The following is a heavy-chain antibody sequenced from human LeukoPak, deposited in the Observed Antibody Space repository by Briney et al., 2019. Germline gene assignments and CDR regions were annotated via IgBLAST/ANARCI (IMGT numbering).Heavy chain of an antibody. CDR1: GFTFSTYG. CDR2: IKQDGSEK. Sequence: PGRSLRLSCAASGFTFSTYGMQWVRQAPGKGLEWVANIKQDGSEKYYVDSVKGRFTISRDNAKNSLYLQMNSLRAEDTAVYYCARAGYSSSWSPSDAFDIWDQGTMVTVSS. J-gene: IGHJ3*02. V-gene: IGHV3-7*01. D-gene: IGHD6-13*01. CDR3: ARAGYSSSWSPSDAFDI.